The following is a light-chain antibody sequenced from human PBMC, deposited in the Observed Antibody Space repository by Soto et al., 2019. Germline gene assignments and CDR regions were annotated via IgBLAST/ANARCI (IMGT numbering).Light chain of an antibody. J-gene: IGKJ4*01. CDR3: QQRDKWQLT. CDR2: DAS. CDR1: QSVRSY. V-gene: IGKV3-11*01. Sequence: EIVLTQSPATLSLFPGERATLSCRASQSVRSYLAWYQQKAGQAPMLLIYDASKRATGIPARFSGSGSGTDFTLTISSLEPEDLAVFYFQQRDKWQLTVGGGTKVEIK.